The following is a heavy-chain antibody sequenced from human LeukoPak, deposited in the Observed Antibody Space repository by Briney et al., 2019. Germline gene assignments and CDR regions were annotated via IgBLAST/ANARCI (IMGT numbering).Heavy chain of an antibody. Sequence: GGSLRLSCAASGFTFSSYGMSWVRQAPGKGLEWVSYISRSSTTIYYADSVKGRFTISRDNAKNSLYLQMNSLRAEDTAVYYCATSGYSSSWYFGWGQGTLVTVSS. D-gene: IGHD6-13*01. J-gene: IGHJ4*02. CDR2: ISRSSTTI. CDR3: ATSGYSSSWYFG. V-gene: IGHV3-48*01. CDR1: GFTFSSYG.